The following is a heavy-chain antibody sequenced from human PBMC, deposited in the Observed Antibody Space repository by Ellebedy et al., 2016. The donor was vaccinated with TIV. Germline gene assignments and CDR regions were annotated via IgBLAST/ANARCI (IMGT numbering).Heavy chain of an antibody. CDR2: ISSSSSSI. CDR1: GFTFSSYS. CDR3: AKGNVGSSGPFDY. J-gene: IGHJ4*02. D-gene: IGHD1-26*01. Sequence: GESLKISXAASGFTFSSYSMNWVRQPPGKGLEWVSSISSSSSSIYYADSVKGRFTISRDNAKNSLYLQMNSLRAEDTAVYYCAKGNVGSSGPFDYWGQGTLVTVSS. V-gene: IGHV3-21*01.